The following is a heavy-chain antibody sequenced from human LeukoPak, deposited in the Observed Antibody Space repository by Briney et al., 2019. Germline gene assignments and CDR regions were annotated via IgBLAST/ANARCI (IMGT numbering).Heavy chain of an antibody. D-gene: IGHD6-19*01. CDR2: ISSSGTTT. Sequence: GGSLRLSCVAPGFSLTVYEAHSVPQAPGKGLEWISDISSSGTTTYYADSVKGRFTISRDNVKNSLYLQMNSLRAEDTAVYYCTSITVASNFDYWGQGTLVTVSS. J-gene: IGHJ4*02. CDR1: GFSLTVYE. V-gene: IGHV3-48*03. CDR3: TSITVASNFDY.